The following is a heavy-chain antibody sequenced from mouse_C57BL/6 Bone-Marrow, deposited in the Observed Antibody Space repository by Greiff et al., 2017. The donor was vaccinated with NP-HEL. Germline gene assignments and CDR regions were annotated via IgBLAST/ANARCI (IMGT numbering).Heavy chain of an antibody. V-gene: IGHV5-15*04. Sequence: DVMLVESGGGLVQPGGSLKLSCAASGFTFSDYGMAWVRQAPRKGPEWVAFISNLAYSIYYADTVTGRFTISRENAKNTLYLEMSSLRSEDTAMYYCARRGITTGDWYFDVWGTGTTVTVSS. CDR1: GFTFSDYG. CDR2: ISNLAYSI. J-gene: IGHJ1*03. D-gene: IGHD2-4*01. CDR3: ARRGITTGDWYFDV.